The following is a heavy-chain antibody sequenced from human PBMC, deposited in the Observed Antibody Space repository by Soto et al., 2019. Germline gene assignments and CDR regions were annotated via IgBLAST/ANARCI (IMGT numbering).Heavy chain of an antibody. CDR1: GDSITNSHW. D-gene: IGHD6-25*01. CDR3: ARGETQQQRDY. Sequence: QVLLQESGPGLVKPSVTLSLTCDVSGDSITNSHWWSWVRQPPGKGLEWIGEIHHSGSTKYNPSLEPRLIITVDRSKTTCFLRLTSVTAADTAVYFCARGETQQQRDYWGQGTLVTVSS. V-gene: IGHV4-4*02. J-gene: IGHJ4*02. CDR2: IHHSGST.